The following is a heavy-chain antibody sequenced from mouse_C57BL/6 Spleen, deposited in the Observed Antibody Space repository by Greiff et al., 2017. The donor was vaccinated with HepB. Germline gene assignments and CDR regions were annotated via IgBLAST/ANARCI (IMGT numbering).Heavy chain of an antibody. CDR2: IHPNSGST. J-gene: IGHJ1*03. CDR1: GYTFTSYW. D-gene: IGHD1-1*01. CDR3: AREPSLGSVVAKNFDV. Sequence: QVQLQQSGAELVKPGASVKLSCKASGYTFTSYWMHWVKQRPGQGLEWIGMIHPNSGSTNYNEKFKSKATLTVDKSSSTAYMQLSSLTSEDSAVYYCAREPSLGSVVAKNFDVWGTGTTVTVSS. V-gene: IGHV1-64*01.